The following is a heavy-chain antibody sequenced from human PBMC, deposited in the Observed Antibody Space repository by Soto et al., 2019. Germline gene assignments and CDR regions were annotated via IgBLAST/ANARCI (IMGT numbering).Heavy chain of an antibody. CDR3: AKESGWLLYLDYYYGMDV. CDR2: ISYDGSNK. Sequence: GGSLRLSCAASGFAFISYGMHWCGHSPGKGLEWVAVISYDGSNKYYADSVKGRFTISRDNSKNTLYLQMNSLRAEDTAVYYCAKESGWLLYLDYYYGMDVWGQGTTVTV. CDR1: GFAFISYG. J-gene: IGHJ6*02. D-gene: IGHD3-3*01. V-gene: IGHV3-30*18.